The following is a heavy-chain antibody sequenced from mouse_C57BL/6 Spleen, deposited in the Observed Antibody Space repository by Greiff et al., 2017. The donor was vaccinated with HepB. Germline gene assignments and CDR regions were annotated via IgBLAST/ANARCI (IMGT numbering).Heavy chain of an antibody. CDR1: GYTFTSYW. D-gene: IGHD2-3*01. CDR3: ANYGYYEAWFAY. V-gene: IGHV1-53*01. CDR2: INPSNGGT. Sequence: QVQLQQPGTELVKPGASVKLSCKASGYTFTSYWMHWVKQRPGQGLEWIGNINPSNGGTNYNEKFKSKATLTVDKSSSKAYMQVCSLTSEDSAVYYCANYGYYEAWFAYWGQGTLVTVSA. J-gene: IGHJ3*01.